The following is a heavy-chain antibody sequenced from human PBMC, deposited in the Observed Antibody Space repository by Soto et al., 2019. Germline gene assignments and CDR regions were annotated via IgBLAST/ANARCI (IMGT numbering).Heavy chain of an antibody. D-gene: IGHD6-6*01. V-gene: IGHV3-66*01. J-gene: IGHJ4*02. CDR1: GFTVSSNY. CDR3: ARADTYSSSSGVYFDY. Sequence: GGSLRLSCAASGFTVSSNYMSWVRQAPGKGLEWVSVIYSGGSTYYADSVKGRFTISRNNSKNTLYLQVNSLRAEDTAVYYCARADTYSSSSGVYFDYWGQGTLVTVSS. CDR2: IYSGGST.